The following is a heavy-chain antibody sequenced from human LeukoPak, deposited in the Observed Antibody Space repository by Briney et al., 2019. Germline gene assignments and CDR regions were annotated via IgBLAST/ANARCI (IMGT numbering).Heavy chain of an antibody. CDR1: GGSISSYY. CDR2: IYYSGST. D-gene: IGHD2-15*01. V-gene: IGHV4-30-4*08. Sequence: PSETLSLTCTVSGGSISSYYWSWIRQPPGKGLEWIGYIYYSGSTYYNPSLKSRVTISVDTSKNQFSLKLSSVTAADTAVYYCARDYKVVGAGDYWGQGTLVTVSS. CDR3: ARDYKVVGAGDY. J-gene: IGHJ4*02.